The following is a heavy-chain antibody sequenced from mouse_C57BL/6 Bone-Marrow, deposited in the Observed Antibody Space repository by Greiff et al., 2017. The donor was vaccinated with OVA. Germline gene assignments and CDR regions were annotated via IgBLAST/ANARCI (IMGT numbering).Heavy chain of an antibody. J-gene: IGHJ3*01. Sequence: VKLQESGPGLVKPSQSLFLTCSITGFPITSGYYWIWIRQSPGKPLEWMGYITHSGETFYNPSLQSPISITRETSKNQFFLQLNSVTTEDTAMYYCAGGGYDYDGAWFAYWGQGTLVTVSA. CDR1: GFPITSGYY. V-gene: IGHV12-3*01. CDR2: ITHSGET. CDR3: AGGGYDYDGAWFAY. D-gene: IGHD2-4*01.